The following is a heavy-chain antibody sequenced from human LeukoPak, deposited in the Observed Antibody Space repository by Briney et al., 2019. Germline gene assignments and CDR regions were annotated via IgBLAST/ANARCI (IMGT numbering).Heavy chain of an antibody. CDR1: GYTFTIYG. Sequence: GASVTVSCKASGYTFTIYGISWVRQAPGQGLEWMGGIIPIFGTANYAQKFQGRVTITADESTSTAYMELSSLRSEDTAVYYCARHPVVTATPLPIDYWGQGTLVTVSS. D-gene: IGHD2-21*02. V-gene: IGHV1-69*13. J-gene: IGHJ4*02. CDR3: ARHPVVTATPLPIDY. CDR2: IIPIFGTA.